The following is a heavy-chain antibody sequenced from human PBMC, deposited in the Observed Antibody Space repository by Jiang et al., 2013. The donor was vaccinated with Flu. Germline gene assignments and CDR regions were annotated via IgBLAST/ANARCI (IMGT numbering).Heavy chain of an antibody. J-gene: IGHJ5*02. CDR3: VREEPYGANSA. CDR1: GGSISSGDYF. V-gene: IGHV4-30-4*01. CDR2: IHHSGTT. Sequence: GPGLVKPSQTLSLTCTVSGGSISSGDYFWSWIRQPPGKGLEWIGNIHHSGTTYYNPSLKSRLVISLDTSKTQFSLKLTSVTAADTAVFFCVREEPYGANSAWGQGTLVTVSS. D-gene: IGHD4/OR15-4a*01.